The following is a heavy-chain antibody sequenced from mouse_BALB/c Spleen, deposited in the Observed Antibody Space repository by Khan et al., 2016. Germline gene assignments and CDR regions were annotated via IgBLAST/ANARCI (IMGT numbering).Heavy chain of an antibody. D-gene: IGHD2-14*01. V-gene: IGHV1-80*01. J-gene: IGHJ3*01. CDR2: IYPGDGDT. Sequence: VQLQESGAELVRPGSSVKISCKASGYAFSSYWMNWVKQRPGQGLEWIGQIYPGDGDTHYNGKLKGKATLTADKSSSTAYMQHSRLTSEDSAVYFGDGGTPLAYWGQGTLVTVSA. CDR3: DGGTPLAY. CDR1: GYAFSSYW.